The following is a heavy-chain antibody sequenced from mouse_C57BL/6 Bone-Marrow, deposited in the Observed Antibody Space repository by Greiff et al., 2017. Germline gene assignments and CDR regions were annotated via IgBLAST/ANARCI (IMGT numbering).Heavy chain of an antibody. J-gene: IGHJ2*01. Sequence: VQLLQPGAELVQPGASVNLSCTASGYTFNSYWLPWVKLRPGRGLEWIGMIDPNSGGTQYNETFKSKATLTVDKPSSTAYIQLSSLTSEDSAVYYCARSRWLLPYYFDYWGQGTTLTVSS. CDR3: ARSRWLLPYYFDY. CDR2: IDPNSGGT. D-gene: IGHD2-3*01. CDR1: GYTFNSYW. V-gene: IGHV1-72*01.